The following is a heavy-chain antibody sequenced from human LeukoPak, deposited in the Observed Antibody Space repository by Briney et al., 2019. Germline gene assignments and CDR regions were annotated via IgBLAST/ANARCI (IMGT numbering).Heavy chain of an antibody. D-gene: IGHD6-19*01. Sequence: GGSLRVSCAASGFTFNTYSMNWVRQAPGRGLEWVSSISSWNYFIYYADSVKGRFTISRDNAKKEVYLQMNSLRAEDTAVYYCVRDGGVDRLGVAVTDGFDPWGQGTLVTVSS. CDR1: GFTFNTYS. CDR3: VRDGGVDRLGVAVTDGFDP. CDR2: ISSWNYFI. J-gene: IGHJ5*02. V-gene: IGHV3-21*01.